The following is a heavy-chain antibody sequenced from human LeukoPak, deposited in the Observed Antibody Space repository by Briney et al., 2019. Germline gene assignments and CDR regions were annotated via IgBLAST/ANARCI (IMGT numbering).Heavy chain of an antibody. CDR3: ARLYCSSMGCSDGVYFDN. J-gene: IGHJ4*02. CDR2: INPNSGGT. V-gene: IGHV1-2*02. Sequence: GASVKVSCKASGYTFTGYYMHWMRQAPGQGLEWMGWINPNSGGTKSAQKFQGRVTMTTDTSINTAYMEVSRLRSDDTAMYYCARLYCSSMGCSDGVYFDNWGQGTLVTVSS. CDR1: GYTFTGYY. D-gene: IGHD2-2*01.